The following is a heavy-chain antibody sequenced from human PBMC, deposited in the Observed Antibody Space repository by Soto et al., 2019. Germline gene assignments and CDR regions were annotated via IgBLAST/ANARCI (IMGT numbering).Heavy chain of an antibody. CDR3: ARAKVLLTNNWLDP. V-gene: IGHV1-18*01. D-gene: IGHD2-2*01. CDR1: GYTFTSYG. CDR2: ISTYNGNT. Sequence: ASVKVSCKASGYTFTSYGITWVRQAPGQGLEYLGWISTYNGNTDFAQKVQNRLTLTTDTSTSTAYMELRSLRPDDTAVYYCARAKVLLTNNWLDPSDQGTLVTVSS. J-gene: IGHJ5*02.